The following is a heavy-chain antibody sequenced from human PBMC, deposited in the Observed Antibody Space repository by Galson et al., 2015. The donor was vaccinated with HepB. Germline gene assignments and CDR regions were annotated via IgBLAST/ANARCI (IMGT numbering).Heavy chain of an antibody. J-gene: IGHJ4*02. D-gene: IGHD2-8*02. Sequence: SLRLSCAASGFTFSSYAMHWVRQAPGKGLEWVAVISYDGSNKYYADSVKGRFTISRDNSKNTLYLQMNSLRAEDTAVYYCARGRTRGGVHSPSAYWGQGTLVTVSS. V-gene: IGHV3-30-3*01. CDR2: ISYDGSNK. CDR1: GFTFSSYA. CDR3: ARGRTRGGVHSPSAY.